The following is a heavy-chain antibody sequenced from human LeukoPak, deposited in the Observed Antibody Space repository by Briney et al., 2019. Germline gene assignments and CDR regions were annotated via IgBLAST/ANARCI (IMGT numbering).Heavy chain of an antibody. CDR2: ISWTSGTI. V-gene: IGHV3-9*01. D-gene: IGHD2-2*01. J-gene: IGHJ4*02. CDR3: AKGGQYCSSISCSNGFDY. Sequence: GGSLRLSCAASGFTFDDYAMHWVRQAPGKGLEWVSGISWTSGTIGYADSVKGRFTISRDNAKNSLYVQMHSLRPEDTAFYFCAKGGQYCSSISCSNGFDYWGQGALVTVSS. CDR1: GFTFDDYA.